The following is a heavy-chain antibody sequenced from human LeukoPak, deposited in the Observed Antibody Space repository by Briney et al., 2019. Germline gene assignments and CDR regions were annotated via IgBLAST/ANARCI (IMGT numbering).Heavy chain of an antibody. V-gene: IGHV4-4*07. Sequence: PSETLSLTCTVSGGSISSYYWSWIRQPAGKRLEWIGHIYTSGSTNYNPSVKSRITMSGDTSKNQLSPKLRSVTAADTAVYYCAREKVSGSYDYWGQGTLVTVSS. CDR1: GGSISSYY. D-gene: IGHD1-26*01. CDR3: AREKVSGSYDY. CDR2: IYTSGST. J-gene: IGHJ4*02.